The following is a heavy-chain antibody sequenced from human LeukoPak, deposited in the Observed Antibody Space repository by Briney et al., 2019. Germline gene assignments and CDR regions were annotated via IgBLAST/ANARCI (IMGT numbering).Heavy chain of an antibody. CDR2: INPNSGGT. CDR1: GYTSTGYY. Sequence: ASVKVSCKASGYTSTGYYLHWVRQAPGQGLEWMGCINPNSGGTDYVQKFQGRVTMTRDTSISTAYMELSSLRSDDTAVYYCARIKTYGDYKFDYWGQGTLVTVSS. J-gene: IGHJ4*02. V-gene: IGHV1-2*02. D-gene: IGHD4-17*01. CDR3: ARIKTYGDYKFDY.